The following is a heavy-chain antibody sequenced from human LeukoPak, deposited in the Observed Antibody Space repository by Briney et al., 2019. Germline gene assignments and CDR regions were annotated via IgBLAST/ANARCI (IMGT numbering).Heavy chain of an antibody. CDR2: ISSTYDI. CDR1: GFTFSTYS. CDR3: ARDHNWGFDY. V-gene: IGHV3-48*01. Sequence: PGGSLRLSCAASGFTFSTYSINWVRQAPGKGLEWVSYISSTYDIYYADSVRGRFTISRDNANNSLYLQMNSLSAEDTAMYYCARDHNWGFDYWGQGTLVTVSS. D-gene: IGHD7-27*01. J-gene: IGHJ4*02.